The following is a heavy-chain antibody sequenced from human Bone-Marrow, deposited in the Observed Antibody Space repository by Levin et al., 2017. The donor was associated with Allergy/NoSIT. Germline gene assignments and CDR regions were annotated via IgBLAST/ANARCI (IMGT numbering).Heavy chain of an antibody. Sequence: SCTVSGGSISSSSYYWGWIRQPPGKGLEWIGSIYYSGSTYYNPSLKSRVTISVDTSKNQFSLKLSSVTAADTAVYYCARKRGKGGSYSESGMDVWGQGTTVTVSS. J-gene: IGHJ6*02. CDR3: ARKRGKGGSYSESGMDV. V-gene: IGHV4-39*07. CDR1: GGSISSSSYY. D-gene: IGHD1-26*01. CDR2: IYYSGST.